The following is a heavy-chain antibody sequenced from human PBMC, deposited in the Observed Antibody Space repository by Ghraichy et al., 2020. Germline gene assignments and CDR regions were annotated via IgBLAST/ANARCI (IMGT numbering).Heavy chain of an antibody. CDR3: ARDLVYCSAHTCKDY. J-gene: IGHJ4*02. CDR1: GFIFSTYT. D-gene: IGHD2-15*01. Sequence: GGSLRLPCAASGFIFSTYTMHWVRQAPGKGLEWVAVISYDGTNDYYADSVQGRFTISRDNSKNTLYLQMNSLRADDTAVYYCARDLVYCSAHTCKDYWGQGTLVAVSS. CDR2: ISYDGTND. V-gene: IGHV3-30-3*01.